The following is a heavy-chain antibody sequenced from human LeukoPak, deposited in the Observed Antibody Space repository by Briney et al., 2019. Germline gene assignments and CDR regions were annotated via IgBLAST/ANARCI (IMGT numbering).Heavy chain of an antibody. Sequence: GGSLRLSCAASGFTFSSYGMHWVRQAPGKGLEWVAVISYDGSNKYYADSVKGRFTISRDNSKNTLYLQMNSLRAEGTAVYYCARDYSGYDAFDIWGQGTMVTVSS. D-gene: IGHD3-22*01. CDR3: ARDYSGYDAFDI. J-gene: IGHJ3*02. CDR1: GFTFSSYG. V-gene: IGHV3-30*03. CDR2: ISYDGSNK.